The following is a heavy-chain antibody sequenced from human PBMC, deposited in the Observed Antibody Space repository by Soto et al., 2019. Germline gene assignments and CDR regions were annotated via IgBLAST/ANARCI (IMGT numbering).Heavy chain of an antibody. J-gene: IGHJ5*02. V-gene: IGHV1-69*01. CDR1: GGTFSSYA. D-gene: IGHD2-15*01. CDR3: ASEPDCSGGSCLREVLDWFDP. Sequence: QVQLVQSGAEVKKPGSSVKVSCKASGGTFSSYAISWVRQAPGQGLEWMGGIIPIFGTANYAQKFQGRVTITADESTRTAYMELSSLRSEDTAVYYCASEPDCSGGSCLREVLDWFDPWGQGTLVTVSS. CDR2: IIPIFGTA.